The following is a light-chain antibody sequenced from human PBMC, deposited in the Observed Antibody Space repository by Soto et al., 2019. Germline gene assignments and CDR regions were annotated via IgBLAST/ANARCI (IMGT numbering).Light chain of an antibody. V-gene: IGKV3-20*01. CDR1: QSVSSNY. CDR3: QQYNNWPRAT. J-gene: IGKJ4*01. CDR2: ATS. Sequence: ETSLTQSPGTLSLSPGERATLSCRASQSVSSNYLAWYQQKPGQAPRLLIYATSSRATGIPGRFSGSGSGTDFTLTISRLEPEDFAVFYCQQYNNWPRATFGGGTKVDIK.